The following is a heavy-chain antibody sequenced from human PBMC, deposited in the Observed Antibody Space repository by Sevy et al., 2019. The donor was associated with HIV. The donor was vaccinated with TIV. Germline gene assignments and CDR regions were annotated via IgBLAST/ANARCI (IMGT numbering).Heavy chain of an antibody. CDR2: IYREGTT. CDR1: GFLVSDDY. Sequence: GGSLRLSCAASGFLVSDDYMNWVRQAPGKGLEWVSVIYREGTTYYADAVKGRFTISREDSKNTLYLQMTSLRAEDTAVYYCARDPGITNGMSVWGQGTTVTVSS. CDR3: ARDPGITNGMSV. D-gene: IGHD1-20*01. J-gene: IGHJ6*02. V-gene: IGHV3-53*01.